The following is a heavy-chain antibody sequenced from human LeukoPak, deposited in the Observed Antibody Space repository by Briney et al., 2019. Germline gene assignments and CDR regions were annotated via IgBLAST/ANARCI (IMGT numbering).Heavy chain of an antibody. CDR3: ARGYDSSAYKLPIDS. V-gene: IGHV1-2*02. J-gene: IGHJ4*02. CDR2: INPNSGGT. D-gene: IGHD3-22*01. CDR1: GYNFKGYY. Sequence: ASVKVSCKASGYNFKGYYIYWVRQVPGQGLEWMGWINPNSGGTNYAQKFQGRVTFTRDTSTSTAYMELSRLRSDDTAVYFCARGYDSSAYKLPIDSWGQGTLVSVSS.